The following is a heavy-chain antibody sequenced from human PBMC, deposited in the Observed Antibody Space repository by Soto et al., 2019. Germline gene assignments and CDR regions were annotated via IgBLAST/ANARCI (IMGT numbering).Heavy chain of an antibody. CDR3: ARDGRXCGSSSCYVGLYNWFDP. J-gene: IGHJ5*02. Sequence: SVKVSCKASGGTFSSYGISWVRQAPGQGLEWMGGIIPIFGTADYAQKFQGRLTITADESTTTAYMEMSSLRSEDTAVYYCARDGRXCGSSSCYVGLYNWFDPWGQGTLVTVSS. D-gene: IGHD2-2*01. CDR2: IIPIFGTA. CDR1: GGTFSSYG. V-gene: IGHV1-69*13.